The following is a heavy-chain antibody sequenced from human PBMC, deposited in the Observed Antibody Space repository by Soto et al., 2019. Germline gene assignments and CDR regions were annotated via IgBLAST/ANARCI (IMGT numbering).Heavy chain of an antibody. D-gene: IGHD4-17*01. CDR3: ARDLRPHGGSSARNLFDY. J-gene: IGHJ4*02. V-gene: IGHV1-46*03. CDR1: GYTFTSYY. Sequence: ASVKVSCKASGYTFTSYYMLWVRQAPGQGLEWMGIINPSGGSTSYAQKFQGRVTMTRDTSTSTVYMELSSLRSEDTAVYYCARDLRPHGGSSARNLFDYWGQGTLVTVSS. CDR2: INPSGGST.